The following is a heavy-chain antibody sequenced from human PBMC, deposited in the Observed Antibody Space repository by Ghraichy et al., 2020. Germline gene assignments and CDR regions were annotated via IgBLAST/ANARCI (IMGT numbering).Heavy chain of an antibody. CDR3: ARDRGYDYVWGSYRPYYFDY. CDR1: GYTFTSYG. Sequence: ASVKVSCKASGYTFTSYGISWGRQAPGQGLEWRGWNSVYNGNPTYARKLQGRVTMTTDTSTSTAYMELRSLRSDDTAVYYCARDRGYDYVWGSYRPYYFDYWGQGTLVTVSS. J-gene: IGHJ4*02. V-gene: IGHV1-18*01. CDR2: NSVYNGNP. D-gene: IGHD3-16*02.